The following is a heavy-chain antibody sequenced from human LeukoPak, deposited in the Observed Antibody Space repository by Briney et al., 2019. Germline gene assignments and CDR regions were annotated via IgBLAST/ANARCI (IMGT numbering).Heavy chain of an antibody. Sequence: GESLRLSCAASGFPFTSYSINWVRQVPGKGLEWVSSISTSSSFIYYADSVKGRFTISRDNAKNSLYLQMNSLRAEDTAVYYCGRGHWGLDYWGQGALVTVSS. CDR3: GRGHWGLDY. J-gene: IGHJ4*02. D-gene: IGHD7-27*01. CDR1: GFPFTSYS. CDR2: ISTSSSFI. V-gene: IGHV3-21*01.